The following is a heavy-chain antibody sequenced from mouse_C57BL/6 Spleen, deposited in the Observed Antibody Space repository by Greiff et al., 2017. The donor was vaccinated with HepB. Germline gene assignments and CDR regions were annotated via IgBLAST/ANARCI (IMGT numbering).Heavy chain of an antibody. CDR2: IWSGGST. CDR3: ARNYYYGSSYGDFDV. D-gene: IGHD1-1*01. V-gene: IGHV2-2*01. J-gene: IGHJ1*03. Sequence: VMLVESGPGLVQPSQSLSITCTVSGFSLTSYGVHWVRQSPGKGLEWLGVIWSGGSTDYNAAFISRLSISKDNSKSQVFFKMNSLQADDTAIYYCARNYYYGSSYGDFDVWGTGTTVTVSS. CDR1: GFSLTSYG.